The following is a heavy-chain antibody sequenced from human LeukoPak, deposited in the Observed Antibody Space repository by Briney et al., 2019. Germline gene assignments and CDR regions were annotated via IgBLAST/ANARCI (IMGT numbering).Heavy chain of an antibody. D-gene: IGHD3-16*01. J-gene: IGHJ4*02. CDR1: GGSISSYY. CDR3: ARREKGGYYFDY. V-gene: IGHV4-59*01. Sequence: SETLSLTCTVSGGSISSYYWSWIRQPPGKGLEWIGYIYYSGSTNYNPSLKSRVTISVDTSKNQFSLKLSSVTAADTAVYYCARREKGGYYFDYWGQGTLVTVSS. CDR2: IYYSGST.